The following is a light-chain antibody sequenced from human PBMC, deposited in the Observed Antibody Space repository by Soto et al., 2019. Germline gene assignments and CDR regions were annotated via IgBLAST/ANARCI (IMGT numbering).Light chain of an antibody. CDR3: QQCHNWPYT. CDR2: DAS. J-gene: IGKJ2*01. Sequence: EIVLTQSPATLSLSPGERATLSCRASQSVFRYLAWYQQKPGQSPRLLIYDASNRATGIPARFSGSGSGTDFKLTISSLEPEDFAVYYCQQCHNWPYTLGQGTKLEIK. CDR1: QSVFRY. V-gene: IGKV3-11*01.